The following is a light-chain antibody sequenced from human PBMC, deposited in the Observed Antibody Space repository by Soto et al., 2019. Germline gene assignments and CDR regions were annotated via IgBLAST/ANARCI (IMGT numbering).Light chain of an antibody. J-gene: IGKJ4*01. Sequence: DIVMTQSPDSLAVSLGERATINCKSSQSFLYSSNNENYLAWYQQKPGQPPKLLIYRATGIPARFSGSGSGTDFTLTISSLEPEDFGVYYCQQRSNWPLVTFGGGTKVDIK. CDR3: QQRSNWPLVT. CDR1: QSFLYSSNNENY. CDR2: RAT. V-gene: IGKV4-1*01.